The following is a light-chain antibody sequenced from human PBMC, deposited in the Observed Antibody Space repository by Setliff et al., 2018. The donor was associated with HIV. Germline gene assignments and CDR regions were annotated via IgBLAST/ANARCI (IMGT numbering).Light chain of an antibody. CDR2: GNS. Sequence: QSVLTQPPSVSGAPGQRVTISCTGSSSNIGPGYDVHWYQQVPGTAPKLLIYGNSNRPSGVPERFSASKSGTSASLTITGLQAEDEGDYYCQSYDSTLSGFYVFGTGTKVTVL. V-gene: IGLV1-40*01. CDR3: QSYDSTLSGFYV. J-gene: IGLJ1*01. CDR1: SSNIGPGYD.